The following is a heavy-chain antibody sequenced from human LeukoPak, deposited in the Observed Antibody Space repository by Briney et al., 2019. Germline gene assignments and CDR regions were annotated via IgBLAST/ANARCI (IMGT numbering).Heavy chain of an antibody. D-gene: IGHD6-6*01. CDR3: ARDPWPGSEEVAARPWFDP. CDR2: ISWNSGSI. J-gene: IGHJ5*02. V-gene: IGHV3-9*01. Sequence: GGSLRLSCAASGFTFNDYAMHWVRQAPGKGLEWVSGISWNSGSINYADSVKGRFTISRDNAKNSLYLQMNSLRAEDTAVYYCARDPWPGSEEVAARPWFDPWGQGTLVTVSS. CDR1: GFTFNDYA.